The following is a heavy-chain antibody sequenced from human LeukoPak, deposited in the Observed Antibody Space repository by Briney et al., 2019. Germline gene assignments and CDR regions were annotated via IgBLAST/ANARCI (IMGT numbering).Heavy chain of an antibody. CDR1: GGSISSYY. Sequence: SSETLSLTCTVSGGSISSYYWSWIRQPPGKGLEWIGYIYYSGSTNYNPSLKSRVTISVDTSKNQFSLKLSSVTAADTAVYYCAREYRSGGTLYYFDYWGQGTLVTVSS. CDR2: IYYSGST. V-gene: IGHV4-59*01. CDR3: AREYRSGGTLYYFDY. D-gene: IGHD6-19*01. J-gene: IGHJ4*02.